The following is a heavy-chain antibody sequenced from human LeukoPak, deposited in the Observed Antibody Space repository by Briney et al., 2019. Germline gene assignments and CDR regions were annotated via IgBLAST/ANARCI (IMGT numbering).Heavy chain of an antibody. Sequence: ASVKVSCKASGYTFTTYAISWVRQAPGQGLEWMGWISAYSGNTNYARNLQGRVTMTTDTSTSTAYMELRSLRSDDTAVYYCARAISRMAVRPPLHASFDPWGQGTLVTVSS. CDR1: GYTFTTYA. D-gene: IGHD3-10*01. CDR2: ISAYSGNT. J-gene: IGHJ5*02. V-gene: IGHV1-18*01. CDR3: ARAISRMAVRPPLHASFDP.